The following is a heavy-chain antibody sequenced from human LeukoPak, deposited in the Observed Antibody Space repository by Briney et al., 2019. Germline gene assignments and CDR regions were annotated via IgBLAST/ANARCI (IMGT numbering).Heavy chain of an antibody. V-gene: IGHV4-59*01. CDR3: ARGYSCSWNYFDY. D-gene: IGHD6-13*01. CDR2: VFDSGGT. CDR1: GGSISNYW. J-gene: IGHJ4*02. Sequence: PSETLSLTCTVSGGSISNYWWSWIRQPPGKGLEWIGYVFDSGGTNYNPSLKGRVTISVDTSKKQFSLKLSSVTAADTAVYYCARGYSCSWNYFDYWGQGTLVTVSS.